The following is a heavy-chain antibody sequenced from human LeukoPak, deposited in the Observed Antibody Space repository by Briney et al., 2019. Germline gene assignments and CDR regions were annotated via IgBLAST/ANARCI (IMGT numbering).Heavy chain of an antibody. CDR2: TNHSGST. CDR1: GGSFSGYY. D-gene: IGHD2-2*01. CDR3: ARGRYCSSTSCYWLAYYYYGMDV. Sequence: SETLSLTCAVYGGSFSGYYWSWIRQPPGKGLEWIGETNHSGSTNYNPSLKSRVTISVDTSKNQFSLKLSSVTAADTAVYYCARGRYCSSTSCYWLAYYYYGMDVWGQGTTVTVSS. J-gene: IGHJ6*02. V-gene: IGHV4-34*01.